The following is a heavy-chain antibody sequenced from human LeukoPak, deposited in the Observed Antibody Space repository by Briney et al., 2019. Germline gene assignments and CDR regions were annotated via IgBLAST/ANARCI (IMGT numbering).Heavy chain of an antibody. V-gene: IGHV1-18*01. D-gene: IGHD2-15*01. J-gene: IGHJ5*02. CDR2: ISAYNGNT. Sequence: ASVKVSCKASGYTFTSYGISWVRQAPGQGLEWMGWISAYNGNTNYAQKLQGRVTMTTDTSTSTAYMELRSLRSDDTAVYYCARGGLVVVVAATPSTTPGLLHWLDRWGQGSLVSVSS. CDR3: ARGGLVVVVAATPSTTPGLLHWLDR. CDR1: GYTFTSYG.